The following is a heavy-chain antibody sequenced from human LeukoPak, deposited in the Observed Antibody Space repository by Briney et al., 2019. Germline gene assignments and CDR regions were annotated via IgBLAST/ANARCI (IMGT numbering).Heavy chain of an antibody. D-gene: IGHD2-2*01. Sequence: PGGSLGLSCAASGFTFSSYAMSWVRQAPGKGLEWVSAISGSGGSTYYADSVKGRFTISRDNSKNTLYLQMNSLRAEDTAVYCCAKEGYCSSTSCYQGAFDTWGQGTMVTVSS. CDR2: ISGSGGST. CDR1: GFTFSSYA. J-gene: IGHJ3*02. CDR3: AKEGYCSSTSCYQGAFDT. V-gene: IGHV3-23*01.